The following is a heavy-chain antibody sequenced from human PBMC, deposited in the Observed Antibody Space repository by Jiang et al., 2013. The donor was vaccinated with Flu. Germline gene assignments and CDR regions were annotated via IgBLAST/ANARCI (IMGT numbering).Heavy chain of an antibody. CDR2: IYYSGST. CDR1: GGSISSYY. Sequence: GSGLVKPSETLSLTCTVSGGSISSYYWSWIRQPPGKGLEWIGYIYYSGSTNYNPSLKSRVTISVDTSKNQFSLKLSSVTAADTAVYYCASRSVQAYYYYYGMDVWGQGTTVTVSS. J-gene: IGHJ6*02. V-gene: IGHV4-59*08. CDR3: ASRSVQAYYYYYGMDV.